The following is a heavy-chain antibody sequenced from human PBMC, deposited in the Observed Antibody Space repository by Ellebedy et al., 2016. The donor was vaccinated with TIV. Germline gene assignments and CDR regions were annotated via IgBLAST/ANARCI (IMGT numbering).Heavy chain of an antibody. V-gene: IGHV3-23*01. CDR3: AKDCRESSTSCYTGYY. Sequence: GESLKISXAASGFTFSSYAMSWVRQAPGKGLEWVSAISGSGGSTYYADSVKGRFTISRDNSKNTLYLQMNSLRAEDTAVYYCAKDCRESSTSCYTGYYWGQGTLVTVSS. D-gene: IGHD2-2*02. J-gene: IGHJ4*02. CDR2: ISGSGGST. CDR1: GFTFSSYA.